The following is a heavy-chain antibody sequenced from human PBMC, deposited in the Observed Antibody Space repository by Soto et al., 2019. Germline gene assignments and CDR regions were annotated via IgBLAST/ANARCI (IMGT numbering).Heavy chain of an antibody. V-gene: IGHV4-39*02. CDR3: ARLVVVAPVANV. CDR2: IFYTGTT. CDR1: GGSISYNSYD. Sequence: SETLSLTCSVSGGSISYNSYDWGWIRQPPGKGLEWIGGIFYTGTTYYSPSLKDRVTMSMDTSKNSFSVNLTTVTAADTAVYFCARLVVVAPVANVWGQGTLVTVSS. J-gene: IGHJ4*02. D-gene: IGHD2-2*01.